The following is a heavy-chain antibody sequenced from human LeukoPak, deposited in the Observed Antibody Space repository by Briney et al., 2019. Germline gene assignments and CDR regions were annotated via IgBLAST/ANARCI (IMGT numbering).Heavy chain of an antibody. CDR1: GASISSHY. D-gene: IGHD2-2*01. J-gene: IGHJ4*02. Sequence: PSETLSLTCTVSGASISSHYWSWIRQPPGKGLEYIAYIHYSGDTNYNPSLRSRVTISIDTSKNQFSLKLRSVTAADTALYYCARLTDDVVVPSITYHYFDSWGQGTRVTVSS. CDR2: IHYSGDT. V-gene: IGHV4-59*08. CDR3: ARLTDDVVVPSITYHYFDS.